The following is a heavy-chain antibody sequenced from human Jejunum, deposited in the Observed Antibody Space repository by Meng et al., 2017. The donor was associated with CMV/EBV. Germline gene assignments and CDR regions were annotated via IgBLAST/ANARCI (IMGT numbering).Heavy chain of an antibody. CDR3: AKNYDFPD. CDR2: ISGSGDST. J-gene: IGHJ4*02. V-gene: IGHV3-23*01. CDR1: GFNLRNYG. Sequence: VQLLGSGGGLVQPGGSLRLSCAASGFNLRNYGMSWVRQAPGKGLEWVSSISGSGDSTNYADSVKGRFTISRDNSKNTLDLQMNSLRADDTAVYYCAKNYDFPDWGQGTLVTVSS. D-gene: IGHD3-3*01.